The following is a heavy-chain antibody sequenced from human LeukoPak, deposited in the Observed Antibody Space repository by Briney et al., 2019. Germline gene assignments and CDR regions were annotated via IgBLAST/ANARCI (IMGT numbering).Heavy chain of an antibody. CDR1: GYTFTGDY. CDR3: AREEREVVGATLAYYYYYYMDV. Sequence: ASVKVSCKASGYTFTGDYMHWVRQAPGQGLEWMGWINPNSGGTNYAQKFQGRVTMTRDTSISTAYMELSRLRSDDTAVYYCAREEREVVGATLAYYYYYYMDVWGKGTTVTVPS. V-gene: IGHV1-2*02. D-gene: IGHD1-26*01. J-gene: IGHJ6*03. CDR2: INPNSGGT.